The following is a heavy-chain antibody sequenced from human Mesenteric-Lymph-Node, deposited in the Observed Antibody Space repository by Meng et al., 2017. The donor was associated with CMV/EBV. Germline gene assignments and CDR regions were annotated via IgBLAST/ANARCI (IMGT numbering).Heavy chain of an antibody. V-gene: IGHV3-48*01. D-gene: IGHD4-17*01. CDR3: VKDRLTTVKGFFDY. CDR1: GFTFSSYS. J-gene: IGHJ4*02. CDR2: ISSSSSTI. Sequence: GESLKISCAASGFTFSSYSMNWVRQAPGKGLEWVSYISSSSSTIYYADSVKGRFTISRDNSKNTLFLQVNSLRVEDTAVYYCVKDRLTTVKGFFDYWGQGTLVTVSS.